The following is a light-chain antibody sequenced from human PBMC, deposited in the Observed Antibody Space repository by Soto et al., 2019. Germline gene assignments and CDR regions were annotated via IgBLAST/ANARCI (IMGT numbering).Light chain of an antibody. V-gene: IGKV4-1*01. Sequence: DIVMTQSPDSLAVSLGERATINCKCSQNVLYSSNNKNYLAWYQQKPGQPPKLLIYWASTRESGVPDRFSGSGSGTDFTLTISSLQAEDVAVYYCQQYYTTPLTFGGGTKVEIK. CDR3: QQYYTTPLT. CDR1: QNVLYSSNNKNY. J-gene: IGKJ4*01. CDR2: WAS.